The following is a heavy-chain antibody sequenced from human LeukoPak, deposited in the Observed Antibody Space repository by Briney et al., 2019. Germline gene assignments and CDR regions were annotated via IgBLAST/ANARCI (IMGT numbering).Heavy chain of an antibody. CDR1: VFTFSDYY. D-gene: IGHD3-16*01. CDR3: TTDNFGSYDF. Sequence: GGSLRLSCVVSVFTFSDYYMDWVRQTPGKGLEWIGRTKAKVDNYVTEYDASVKGRFTISRDESKSSMYLQMNSPKTEDTAVYFCTTDNFGSYDFRGQGTRVTVSS. CDR2: TKAKVDNYVT. V-gene: IGHV3-72*01. J-gene: IGHJ4*02.